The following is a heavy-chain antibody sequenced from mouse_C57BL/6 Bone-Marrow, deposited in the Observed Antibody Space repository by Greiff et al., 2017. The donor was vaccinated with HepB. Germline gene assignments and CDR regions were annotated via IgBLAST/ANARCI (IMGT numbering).Heavy chain of an antibody. CDR1: GYSFTSYY. J-gene: IGHJ4*01. CDR2: IYPGSGNT. CDR3: ARSNYTSYAMDY. Sequence: VQLQQSGPELVKPGASVKISCKASGYSFTSYYIHWVKQRPGQGLEWIGWIYPGSGNTKYNEKFKGKATLTADTSSSTAYMQLSSLTSEDSAVYYCARSNYTSYAMDYWGQGTSVTVSS. D-gene: IGHD2-12*01. V-gene: IGHV1-66*01.